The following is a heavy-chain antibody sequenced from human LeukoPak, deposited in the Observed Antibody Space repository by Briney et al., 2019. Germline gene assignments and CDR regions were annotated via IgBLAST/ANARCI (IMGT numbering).Heavy chain of an antibody. CDR2: IIPIFGTA. J-gene: IGHJ4*02. Sequence: SVKVSCKASGGTFSSYAISWVRQAPGQGLEWMGGIIPIFGTANYAQKFQGRVTITADESTSTAYMELSSLRSEDTAVYYCARGYCSSTSCYATDYWGQGTLVTVSS. CDR1: GGTFSSYA. V-gene: IGHV1-69*01. D-gene: IGHD2-2*01. CDR3: ARGYCSSTSCYATDY.